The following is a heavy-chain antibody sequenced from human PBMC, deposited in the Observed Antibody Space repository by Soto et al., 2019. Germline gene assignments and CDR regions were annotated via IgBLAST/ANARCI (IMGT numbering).Heavy chain of an antibody. CDR2: INPNSGGT. J-gene: IGHJ5*02. V-gene: IGHV1-2*06. CDR3: ARVSWPLGWFDP. Sequence: GASVKVSCKASGYTFTGYYMHWVRQAPGQGLEWMGRINPNSGGTNYAQKFQGRVTMTRDTSISTAYMELSRLRSDDTAVYYCARVSWPLGWFDPWGQGTLVTVST. D-gene: IGHD2-15*01. CDR1: GYTFTGYY.